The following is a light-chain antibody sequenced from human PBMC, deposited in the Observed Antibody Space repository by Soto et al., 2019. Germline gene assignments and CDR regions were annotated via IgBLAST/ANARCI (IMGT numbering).Light chain of an antibody. J-gene: IGKJ1*01. Sequence: IQMTQYPATLSASLGDRVTITCGASQSISSWLAWYQQKAGKAPKLLIYDASTLESGVPSRFRGSGSGTESTLTISSLQPDDFATYYCQQYNSYSRTFGQGTKVDNK. CDR3: QQYNSYSRT. CDR1: QSISSW. V-gene: IGKV1-5*01. CDR2: DAS.